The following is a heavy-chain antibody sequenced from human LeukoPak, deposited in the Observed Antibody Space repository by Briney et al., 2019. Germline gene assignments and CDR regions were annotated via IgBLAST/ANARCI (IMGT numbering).Heavy chain of an antibody. Sequence: ASVTVSCKASGYTFTGYYMHWVRQAPGQGLEWMGWINPNSGGTNYAQKFQGRVTMTRDTSISTAYMELSRLRSDDTAVYYCARDDGDYVNPLDYWGQGTLVTVSS. CDR2: INPNSGGT. D-gene: IGHD4-17*01. V-gene: IGHV1-2*02. CDR3: ARDDGDYVNPLDY. CDR1: GYTFTGYY. J-gene: IGHJ4*02.